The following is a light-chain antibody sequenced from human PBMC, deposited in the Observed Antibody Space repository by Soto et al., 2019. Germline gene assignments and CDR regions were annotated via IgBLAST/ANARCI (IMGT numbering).Light chain of an antibody. Sequence: DVPMTQSPSTLSASIGDTVTITCRASQTVVSWLAWYHQKPGRPPKLLIYMASILESGVPSRFSGRGSGTEFTLTISGLQPDDLGTYYCQQYNSYPTTFGEGTQLDI. J-gene: IGKJ2*01. CDR1: QTVVSW. CDR2: MAS. CDR3: QQYNSYPTT. V-gene: IGKV1-5*03.